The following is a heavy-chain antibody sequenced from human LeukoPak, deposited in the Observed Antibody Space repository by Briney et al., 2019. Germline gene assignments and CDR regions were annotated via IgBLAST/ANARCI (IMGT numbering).Heavy chain of an antibody. CDR2: ISYDGSNK. Sequence: PGGSLRLSCAASGFTFSSYAMHWVRQAPAKGLEWVAVISYDGSNKYYADSVKGRFTISRDNSKNTLYLQMNSLRAEDTAVYYCARDSYYYGSGSYYSDWGQGTLVTVSS. D-gene: IGHD3-10*01. CDR3: ARDSYYYGSGSYYSD. J-gene: IGHJ4*02. CDR1: GFTFSSYA. V-gene: IGHV3-30-3*01.